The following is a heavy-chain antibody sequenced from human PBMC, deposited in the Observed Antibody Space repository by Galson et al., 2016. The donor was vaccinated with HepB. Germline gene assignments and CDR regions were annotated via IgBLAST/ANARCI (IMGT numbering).Heavy chain of an antibody. Sequence: SLRLSCAASGFTFTSYTTNWVRQAPGKGLEWVSSISSSTIYIYYADSVKGRFTISRDNAKNSLYLQMNSLRAEDTAVYYCARDRNYCSSSTRYDVFDIWGQGTMVTVSS. CDR3: ARDRNYCSSSTRYDVFDI. CDR2: ISSSTIYI. CDR1: GFTFTSYT. V-gene: IGHV3-21*04. D-gene: IGHD2-2*01. J-gene: IGHJ3*02.